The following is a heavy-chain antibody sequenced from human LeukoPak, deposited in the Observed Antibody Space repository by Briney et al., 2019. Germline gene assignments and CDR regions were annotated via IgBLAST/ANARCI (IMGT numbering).Heavy chain of an antibody. D-gene: IGHD3-22*01. CDR2: INPNSGGT. J-gene: IGHJ4*02. CDR1: GYTFTGYY. V-gene: IGHV1-2*02. CDR3: ARDIAYYYDSSGYNFDY. Sequence: GASVKVSCKASGYTFTGYYMHWVRQAPGQGLEWMGWINPNSGGTNYAQKLQGRVTMTTDTSTSTAYMELRSLRSDDTAVYYCARDIAYYYDSSGYNFDYWGQGTLVTVSS.